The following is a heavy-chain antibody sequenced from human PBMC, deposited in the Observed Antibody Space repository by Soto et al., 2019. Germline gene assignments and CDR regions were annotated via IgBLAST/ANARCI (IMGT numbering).Heavy chain of an antibody. CDR3: ARSYYYGSGSYGPFDY. CDR2: IYYSGST. Sequence: TGTLXLTCTVSGGSISSSSYYWGWIRQPPGKGLEWIGSIYYSGSTYYNPSLKSRVTISVDTSKNQFSLKLSSVTAADTAVYYCARSYYYGSGSYGPFDYWGQGTLVTVSS. V-gene: IGHV4-39*01. J-gene: IGHJ4*02. CDR1: GGSISSSSYY. D-gene: IGHD3-10*01.